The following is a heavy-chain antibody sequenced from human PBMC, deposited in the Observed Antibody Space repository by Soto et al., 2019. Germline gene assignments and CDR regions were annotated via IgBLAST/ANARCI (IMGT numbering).Heavy chain of an antibody. V-gene: IGHV5-51*01. J-gene: IGHJ6*03. D-gene: IGHD6-6*01. Sequence: GESLKISCKGSGYSFTSYWIGWVRQMPGKGLEWIGIIYPGDFDTRYSPSFQGQVTISADKSISTAYLQWSSLKASDTAMYYCARHQFSSSSSYYYYYMDVWGKGTTVTVSS. CDR3: ARHQFSSSSSYYYYYMDV. CDR2: IYPGDFDT. CDR1: GYSFTSYW.